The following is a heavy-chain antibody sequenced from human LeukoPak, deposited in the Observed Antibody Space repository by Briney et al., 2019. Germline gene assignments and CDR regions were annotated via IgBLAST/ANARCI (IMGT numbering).Heavy chain of an antibody. J-gene: IGHJ4*02. D-gene: IGHD1-1*01. Sequence: ASVKVSCKALGYTFTNYNMHWVRHAPGQGLERMGIINPSGGSTSYAQTFQGRVTITRDTSTSTVYMELSRLRSHATDPYSSARCSTTTGAPWRVHYWGQGTLVTVSS. V-gene: IGHV1-46*03. CDR3: ARCSTTTGAPWRVHY. CDR1: GYTFTNYN. CDR2: INPSGGST.